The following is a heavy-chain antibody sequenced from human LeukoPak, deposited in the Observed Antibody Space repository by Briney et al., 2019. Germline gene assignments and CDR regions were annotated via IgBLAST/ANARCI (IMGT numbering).Heavy chain of an antibody. V-gene: IGHV3-30*02. Sequence: GGSLRLSCAASGFTFSNYGMQWVRQGPGSGLEWVAFIRNDGSNEYYSDSVKGRFTISRDNLKNTLNLQMNSLRPEDTAVYYCARGSRALRHAFDIWGQGTMVTVSS. J-gene: IGHJ3*02. CDR2: IRNDGSNE. CDR1: GFTFSNYG. CDR3: ARGSRALRHAFDI. D-gene: IGHD5-24*01.